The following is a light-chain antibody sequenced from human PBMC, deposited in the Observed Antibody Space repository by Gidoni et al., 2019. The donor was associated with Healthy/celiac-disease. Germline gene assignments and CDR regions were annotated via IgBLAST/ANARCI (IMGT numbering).Light chain of an antibody. CDR1: QSISSW. J-gene: IGKJ2*04. Sequence: DIQMTQSPSTLSASVGDRVTITCRASQSISSWLAWYQQKPGKAPKLLIYKASSLECGVPSRFSGSGSGTEFTLTISSLQPDDFATYYCQQYNSYPMCSFGQGTKLEIK. CDR2: KAS. V-gene: IGKV1-5*03. CDR3: QQYNSYPMCS.